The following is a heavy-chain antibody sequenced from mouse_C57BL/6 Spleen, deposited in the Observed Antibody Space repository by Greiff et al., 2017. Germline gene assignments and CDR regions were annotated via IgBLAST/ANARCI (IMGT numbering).Heavy chain of an antibody. J-gene: IGHJ1*03. V-gene: IGHV1-53*01. Sequence: QVQLQQPGTELVKPGASVKLSCKASGYTFTSYWMHWVKQRPGQGLEWIGNINPSNGGTNYNEKFKSKATLTVDKSSSTAYMQLSSLTSEDAAVYYCARSCDYGGDWWYFDVWGTGTTVTVSS. D-gene: IGHD2-4*01. CDR3: ARSCDYGGDWWYFDV. CDR2: INPSNGGT. CDR1: GYTFTSYW.